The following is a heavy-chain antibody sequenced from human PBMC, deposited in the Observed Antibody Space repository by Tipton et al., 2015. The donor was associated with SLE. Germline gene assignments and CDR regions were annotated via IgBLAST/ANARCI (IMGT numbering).Heavy chain of an antibody. CDR3: ARAHWGYYFDY. CDR2: ISGSAGST. CDR1: GFTFRSYA. Sequence: SLRLSCEASGFTFRSYAMSWVRQAPGKGLEWASAISGSAGSTYYADSVKGRFTISRDNSKDTLYLQMNSLRAEDTAVYYCARAHWGYYFDYWGQGTLVTVSS. J-gene: IGHJ4*02. D-gene: IGHD7-27*01. V-gene: IGHV3-23*01.